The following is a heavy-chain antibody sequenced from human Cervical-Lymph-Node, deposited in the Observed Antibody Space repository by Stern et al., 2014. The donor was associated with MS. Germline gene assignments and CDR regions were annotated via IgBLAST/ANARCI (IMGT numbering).Heavy chain of an antibody. D-gene: IGHD3-3*01. V-gene: IGHV3-30*18. CDR1: GFTFSSSG. CDR2: LSHDGSDE. J-gene: IGHJ4*02. CDR3: AKDLSDVLSGYFVS. Sequence: QVQLVQSGGGVVQPGKSLRLSCAASGFTFSSSGMHWVRQAPGKGLEWVAALSHDGSDEYYADSVKGRVTISRDNSKNTLYVQMNSLSAEDTAVYYCAKDLSDVLSGYFVSWGQGILVTVSS.